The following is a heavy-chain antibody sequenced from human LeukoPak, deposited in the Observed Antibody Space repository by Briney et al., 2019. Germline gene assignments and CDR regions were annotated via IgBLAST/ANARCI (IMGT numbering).Heavy chain of an antibody. J-gene: IGHJ4*02. Sequence: GGSLRLSCSASGFTFSTSWMSWVRQVPGKGLEWVANIKKDGSETYYVDSVKGRFTISRDNAKNSLYLQMNSLRAEDTAMYYCARGRYSGTTYYFDYWGQGTLVTVSS. V-gene: IGHV3-7*03. CDR3: ARGRYSGTTYYFDY. D-gene: IGHD5-12*01. CDR2: IKKDGSET. CDR1: GFTFSTSW.